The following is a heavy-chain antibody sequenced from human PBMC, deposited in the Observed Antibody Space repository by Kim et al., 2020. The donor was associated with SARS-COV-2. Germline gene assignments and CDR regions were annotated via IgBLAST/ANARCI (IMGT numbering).Heavy chain of an antibody. CDR3: ARCPLSMTMDRGRITTTLFYCYDMDA. CDR1: GFNFNSYS. V-gene: IGHV3-48*02. Sequence: GGSLRLSCTVSGFNFNSYSMNWVRQAPGKGLEWVSYISSSSNTAYYAGSVRGRFTISRDNAKNSLFLQMNSLRDEDTAVYCCARCPLSMTMDRGRITTTLFYCYDMDAWGQGTTVTVSS. D-gene: IGHD3-22*01. CDR2: ISSSSNTA. J-gene: IGHJ6*02.